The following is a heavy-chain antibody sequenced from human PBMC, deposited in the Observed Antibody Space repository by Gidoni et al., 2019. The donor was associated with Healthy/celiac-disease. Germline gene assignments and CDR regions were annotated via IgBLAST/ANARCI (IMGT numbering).Heavy chain of an antibody. D-gene: IGHD2-15*01. Sequence: QVQLQESGPGLLKPSEPLSLTCTASGGSIRSYFWTSNRRPAGKELPWIGRIHTSGRTNYNPSLKSRVTMSVDTSKNKLSLKLRPVTAADTAVDYCARDRVRHCSGGSCYLGWFDPWGQGTLVTVSS. CDR1: GGSIRSYF. CDR2: IHTSGRT. V-gene: IGHV4-4*07. J-gene: IGHJ5*02. CDR3: ARDRVRHCSGGSCYLGWFDP.